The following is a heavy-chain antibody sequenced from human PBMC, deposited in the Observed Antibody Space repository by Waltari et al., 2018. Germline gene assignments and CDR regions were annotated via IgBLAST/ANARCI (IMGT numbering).Heavy chain of an antibody. Sequence: QVQLVESGGGVVQPGRSLRLSCAASGFTFSSYGMHWVRQAPGKGLEWVAVIWYDGSNKYYADSVKGRFTISRDNSKNTLYLQMNSLRAEVTAMYYCAKGSGAVLDAFDIWGQGTMVTVSS. CDR3: AKGSGAVLDAFDI. J-gene: IGHJ3*02. CDR1: GFTFSSYG. CDR2: IWYDGSNK. V-gene: IGHV3-30*18. D-gene: IGHD3-10*01.